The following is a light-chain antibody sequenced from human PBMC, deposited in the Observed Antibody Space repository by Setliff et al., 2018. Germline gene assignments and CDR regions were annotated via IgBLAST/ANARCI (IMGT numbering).Light chain of an antibody. CDR2: RNN. V-gene: IGLV1-44*01. J-gene: IGLJ1*01. CDR1: SSNIGSNT. CDR3: AAWDDSLNGYV. Sequence: QSVLAQPPSASGTPGQRVTISCSGSSSNIGSNTVNWYQQLPGTATKLLIYRNNQRPSGVPDRFSGSKSGTSASLAISGLQSEDEADYYCAAWDDSLNGYVFGTGTKVTVL.